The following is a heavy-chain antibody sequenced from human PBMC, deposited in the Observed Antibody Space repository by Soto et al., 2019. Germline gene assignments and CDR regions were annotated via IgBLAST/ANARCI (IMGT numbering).Heavy chain of an antibody. CDR3: ARLSGDHSAFFSYGMDA. V-gene: IGHV3-74*01. CDR2: IYSDGTIS. Sequence: PGGSLRLSCAASGFTFDTYWMNWVRRAPGKGPEWLSGIYSDGTISSYADSVKGRFTISRDNARNTLSLQMNSLRADDTAVYYCARLSGDHSAFFSYGMDAWGQGTTVTVSS. J-gene: IGHJ6*02. D-gene: IGHD2-21*01. CDR1: GFTFDTYW.